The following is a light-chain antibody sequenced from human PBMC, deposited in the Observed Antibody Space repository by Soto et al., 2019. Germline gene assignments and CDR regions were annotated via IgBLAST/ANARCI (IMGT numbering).Light chain of an antibody. Sequence: DIQMTQSPSTLSASVGDRVTITCRASQRISTLLACYQQKPGKAPKLLIADACSLGTGVPSRFSGSGSGTEFTLTSNSLQPDDFATYYYQQYRSYWTFGQGTRVEIK. CDR1: QRISTL. CDR2: DAC. V-gene: IGKV1-5*01. J-gene: IGKJ1*01. CDR3: QQYRSYWT.